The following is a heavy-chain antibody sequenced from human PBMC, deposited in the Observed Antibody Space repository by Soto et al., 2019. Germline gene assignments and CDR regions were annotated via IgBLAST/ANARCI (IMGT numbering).Heavy chain of an antibody. D-gene: IGHD3-10*01. J-gene: IGHJ4*02. CDR3: ASGLLWFGELSPFAY. V-gene: IGHV4-31*03. Sequence: PSETLSLTCTVSGGSISSGGYYWSWIRQHPGKGLEWIGYIYYSGSTYYNPSLKSRVTTSVDTSKNQFSLKLSSVTAADTAVYYCASGLLWFGELSPFAYWGQGTLVTVSS. CDR2: IYYSGST. CDR1: GGSISSGGYY.